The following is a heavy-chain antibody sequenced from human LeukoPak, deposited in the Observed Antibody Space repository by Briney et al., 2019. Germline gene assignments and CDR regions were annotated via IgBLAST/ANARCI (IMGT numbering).Heavy chain of an antibody. CDR3: ARGISSGWSRSFDY. CDR2: IYYSGST. J-gene: IGHJ4*02. Sequence: ASETLSLTCTVPGGSISRYYWSWIRQPPGKGLERIGYIYYSGSTNYNPSLKRRVNISVDTSKNQFSPKLSSVTAADTAEYYGARGISSGWSRSFDYWGQGTLVTVSS. V-gene: IGHV4-59*01. CDR1: GGSISRYY. D-gene: IGHD6-19*01.